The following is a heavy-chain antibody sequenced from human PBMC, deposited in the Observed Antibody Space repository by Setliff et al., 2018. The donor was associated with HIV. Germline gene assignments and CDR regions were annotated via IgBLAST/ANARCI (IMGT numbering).Heavy chain of an antibody. V-gene: IGHV1-18*01. CDR3: ARLGSGWSDSYYYGMDV. CDR1: GYTFTSYG. J-gene: IGHJ6*02. Sequence: GASVKVSCKASGYTFTSYGISWVRQAPGQGLEWMGWISAYNGNTNYAQKLQGRVTMTTDTSTSRAYMELRSLRSDDTAVYFCARLGSGWSDSYYYGMDVWGQGTTVTV. D-gene: IGHD6-19*01. CDR2: ISAYNGNT.